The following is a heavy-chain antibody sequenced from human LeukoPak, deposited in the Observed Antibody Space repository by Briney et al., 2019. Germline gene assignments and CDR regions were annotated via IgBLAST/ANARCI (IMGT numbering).Heavy chain of an antibody. CDR1: GLTFSSYS. CDR2: ISSSSSYI. CDR3: ARDSGSSSWSLGWYFDL. J-gene: IGHJ2*01. D-gene: IGHD6-13*01. V-gene: IGHV3-21*01. Sequence: GGSLRLSCAASGLTFSSYSMNWVRQAPGKGLEWVSSISSSSSYIYYADSVKGRFTISRDNAKNSLYLQMNSLRAEDTAVYYCARDSGSSSWSLGWYFDLWGRGTLVTVSS.